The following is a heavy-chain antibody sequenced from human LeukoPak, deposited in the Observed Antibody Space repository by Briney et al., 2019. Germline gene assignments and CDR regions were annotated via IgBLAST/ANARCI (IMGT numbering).Heavy chain of an antibody. CDR2: IIPIFGTA. CDR1: GGTFSSYA. V-gene: IGHV1-69*01. CDR3: ARLLEMATPEDAFDI. J-gene: IGHJ3*02. D-gene: IGHD5-24*01. Sequence: ASVKVSYKASGGTFSSYAISWVRQAPGQGLEWVGRIIPIFGTANYAQKFQGRVSITADESTSTAYMELSSLRSEDTAVYYCARLLEMATPEDAFDIWGQGTMVTVSS.